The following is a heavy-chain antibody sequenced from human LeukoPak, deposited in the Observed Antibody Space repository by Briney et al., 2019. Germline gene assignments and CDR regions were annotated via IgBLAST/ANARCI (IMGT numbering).Heavy chain of an antibody. Sequence: PSETLSLTCTVSGGSISSYYWSWIRQPPGKGLEWIGYIYYSGSTNYNPSLKSRVTISVDTSKNQFSLKLSSVTAADTAVHYCARGQATIDSNWFDPWGQGTLVTVSS. CDR1: GGSISSYY. CDR3: ARGQATIDSNWFDP. D-gene: IGHD5-12*01. CDR2: IYYSGST. V-gene: IGHV4-59*12. J-gene: IGHJ5*02.